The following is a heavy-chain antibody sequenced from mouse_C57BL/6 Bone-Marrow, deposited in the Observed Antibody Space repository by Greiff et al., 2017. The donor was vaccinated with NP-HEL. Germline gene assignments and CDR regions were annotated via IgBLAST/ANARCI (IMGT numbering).Heavy chain of an antibody. V-gene: IGHV1-81*01. CDR3: ASGVYYDYDGDWYFDV. CDR1: GYTFTSYG. CDR2: IYPRSGNT. D-gene: IGHD2-4*01. J-gene: IGHJ1*03. Sequence: QVQLQQSGAELARPGASVKLSCKASGYTFTSYGISWVKQRTGQGLEWIGEIYPRSGNTYYNEKFKGKATLTADKSSSTAYMELRSLTSEDSAVYFCASGVYYDYDGDWYFDVWGTGTTVTVSS.